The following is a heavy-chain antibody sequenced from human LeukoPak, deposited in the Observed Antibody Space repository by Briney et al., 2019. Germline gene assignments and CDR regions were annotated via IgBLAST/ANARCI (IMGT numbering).Heavy chain of an antibody. CDR3: ARAVAGTAFDY. D-gene: IGHD6-19*01. V-gene: IGHV3-30*14. CDR2: ISYDGSNK. J-gene: IGHJ4*02. CDR1: GFTFSSYA. Sequence: PGGSLRLSCAASGFTFSSYATHWVRQAPGKGLEWVAVISYDGSNKYYADSVKGRFTISRENAKNSLYLQMNSLRAEDTAVYYCARAVAGTAFDYWGQGTLVTVSS.